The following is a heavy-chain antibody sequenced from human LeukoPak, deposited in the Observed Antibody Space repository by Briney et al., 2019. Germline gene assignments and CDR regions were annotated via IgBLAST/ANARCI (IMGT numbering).Heavy chain of an antibody. CDR1: GYTFTSYD. CDR3: ARSSHCSSTSCYLFLAARLVFDY. V-gene: IGHV1-8*01. CDR2: MSPNSGNT. D-gene: IGHD2-2*01. J-gene: IGHJ4*02. Sequence: ASVKVSCKASGYTFTSYDINWVRQATGQGLEWMGWMSPNSGNTGYAQKFQGRVTMTRNTSISTAYMELSSLRSDDTAVYYCARSSHCSSTSCYLFLAARLVFDYWGQGTLVTVSS.